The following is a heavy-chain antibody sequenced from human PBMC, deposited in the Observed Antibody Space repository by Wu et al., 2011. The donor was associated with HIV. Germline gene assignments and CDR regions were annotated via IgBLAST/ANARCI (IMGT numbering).Heavy chain of an antibody. V-gene: IGHV1-69*05. D-gene: IGHD2-21*02. CDR1: GGTFSNYA. Sequence: QVQLVQSGAEVKKPGSSVKVSCKASGGTFSNYAISWVRQAPGQGLEWMGGIMPIFGTVNYAQKFQGRVTITTDESTSTAYMELSSLRSEDTAVYYCARAYCGGDCYRPPDAFDIWGQGTMVTVSS. J-gene: IGHJ3*02. CDR3: ARAYCGGDCYRPPDAFDI. CDR2: IMPIFGTV.